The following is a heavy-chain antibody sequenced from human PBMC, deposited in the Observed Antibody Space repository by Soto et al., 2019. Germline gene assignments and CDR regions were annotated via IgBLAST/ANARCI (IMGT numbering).Heavy chain of an antibody. V-gene: IGHV3-21*04. CDR1: GFTFSSYS. CDR3: ARSSPFYDFWSTGYGYFDY. D-gene: IGHD3-3*01. Sequence: GGSLRLSCAASGFTFSSYSMNWVRQAPGKGLEWVSSISSSSSYIYYADSVKGRFTISRDNSKNTLYLQMNSLRAEDTAVYYCARSSPFYDFWSTGYGYFDYWGQGTLVTVSS. CDR2: ISSSSSYI. J-gene: IGHJ4*02.